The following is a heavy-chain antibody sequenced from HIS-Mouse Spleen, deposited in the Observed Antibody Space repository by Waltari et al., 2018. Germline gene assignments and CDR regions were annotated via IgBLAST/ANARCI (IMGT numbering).Heavy chain of an antibody. V-gene: IGHV4-39*07. D-gene: IGHD6-13*01. CDR2: IYYSGST. CDR1: GGSSSSSSYY. J-gene: IGHJ2*01. CDR3: AREIPYSSSWYDWYFDL. Sequence: QLQLQESGPGLVKPSETLSLTFTVSGGSSSSSSYYWGWIRQPPGKGLEWIGSIYYSGSTYYNPSLKSRVTISVDTSKNQFSRKLSSVTAADTAVYYCAREIPYSSSWYDWYFDLWGRGTLVTVSS.